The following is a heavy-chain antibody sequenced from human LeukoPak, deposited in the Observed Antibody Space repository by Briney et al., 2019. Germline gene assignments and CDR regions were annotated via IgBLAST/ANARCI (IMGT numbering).Heavy chain of an antibody. Sequence: KTGRSLRLSCAASGFTFSSYGLHWVRQAPGEGLEWVGRIKSKTDGGTTDYAAPVKGRFTISRDDSNNTLYLQMNSMKTEDTALYYCTRDRSYGYWGQGTLVTVSS. CDR3: TRDRSYGY. V-gene: IGHV3-15*01. CDR2: IKSKTDGGTT. CDR1: GFTFSSYG. J-gene: IGHJ4*02. D-gene: IGHD3-10*01.